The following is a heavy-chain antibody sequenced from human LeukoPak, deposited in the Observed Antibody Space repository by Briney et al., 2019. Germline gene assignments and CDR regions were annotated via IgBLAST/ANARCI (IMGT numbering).Heavy chain of an antibody. CDR3: ARLPGPGYSSSSADY. CDR1: GGSISSSSYY. V-gene: IGHV4-39*01. D-gene: IGHD6-6*01. CDR2: IYYSGSP. J-gene: IGHJ4*02. Sequence: PLDTLSLTCTVSGGSISSSSYYWGWIRQPPGKGLAWIGSIYYSGSPYYNPSLKSRVTISVDTSKNQFSLKLSSVTAADTAVYYCARLPGPGYSSSSADYWGQGTLVTVSS.